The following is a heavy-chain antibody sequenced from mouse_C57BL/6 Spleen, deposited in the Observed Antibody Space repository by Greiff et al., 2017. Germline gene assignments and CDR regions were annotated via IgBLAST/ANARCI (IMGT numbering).Heavy chain of an antibody. CDR1: GFSLTSYG. J-gene: IGHJ4*01. D-gene: IGHD1-1*01. Sequence: VQLQESGPGLVAPSQSLSITCTVSGFSLTSYGVDWVRQPPGKGLEWLGVIWGGGSTNYNSALMSRLSISKDNSNSQVFLKINSLQTDETAVYYCAKHYCYGSSSYAMDYWGQGTSVTVSS. CDR3: AKHYCYGSSSYAMDY. V-gene: IGHV2-9*01. CDR2: IWGGGST.